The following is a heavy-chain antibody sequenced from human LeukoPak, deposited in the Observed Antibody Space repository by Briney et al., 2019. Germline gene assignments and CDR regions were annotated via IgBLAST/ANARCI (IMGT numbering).Heavy chain of an antibody. V-gene: IGHV3-23*01. J-gene: IGHJ1*01. CDR3: AYCSGGSCYHGAEYFQH. CDR1: GFTFSSYA. Sequence: PGGSLRLSCAASGFTFSSYAMSWVRQAPGKGLEWVSAISGSGGSTYYADSVKGRFTISRDNSKNTLYLQMNSLRAEDTAVYYCAYCSGGSCYHGAEYFQHWGQGTLVTVSS. CDR2: ISGSGGST. D-gene: IGHD2-15*01.